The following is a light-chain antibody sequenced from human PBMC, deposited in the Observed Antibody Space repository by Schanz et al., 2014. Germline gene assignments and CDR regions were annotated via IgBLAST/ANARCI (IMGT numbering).Light chain of an antibody. CDR1: SSNIGGNT. CDR3: QSYDSSLSAWV. V-gene: IGLV1-44*01. J-gene: IGLJ3*02. CDR2: TND. Sequence: QSVLAQPPSSSGTPGQRVTISCSGSSSNIGGNTVSWYQQVPGTAPKLLIYTNDQRPSGVPDRFSGSKSGTSASLAISGLQSEDEAGYYCQSYDSSLSAWVFGGGTKVTVL.